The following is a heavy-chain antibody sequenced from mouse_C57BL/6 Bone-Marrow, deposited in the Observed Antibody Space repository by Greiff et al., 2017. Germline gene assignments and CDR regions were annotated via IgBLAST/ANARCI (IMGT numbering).Heavy chain of an antibody. CDR3: ARGSYYYGMGDV. Sequence: QVQLQQPGAELVKPGASVKLSCKASGYTFTSYWMHWVKQRPGQGLEWIGMIHPNSGSTNYNEKFKSKATLTVDKSSSTAYMQLSSLTSEDSAVYYCARGSYYYGMGDVWGTGTTVTVSS. CDR2: IHPNSGST. J-gene: IGHJ1*03. D-gene: IGHD1-1*01. V-gene: IGHV1-64*01. CDR1: GYTFTSYW.